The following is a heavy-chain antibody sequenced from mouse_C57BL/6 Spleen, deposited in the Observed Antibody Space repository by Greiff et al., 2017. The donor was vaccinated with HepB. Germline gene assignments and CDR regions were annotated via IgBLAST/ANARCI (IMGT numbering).Heavy chain of an antibody. Sequence: VHLKQSGAELVKPGASVKLSCTASGFNIKDYYMHWVKQRTEQGLEWIGRIDPEDGETKYAPKFQGKATITADTSSTTAYLQLSSLTCEDTAAYYCARATMVTRGFAYWGQGTLVTVSA. D-gene: IGHD2-1*01. J-gene: IGHJ3*01. V-gene: IGHV14-2*01. CDR2: IDPEDGET. CDR3: ARATMVTRGFAY. CDR1: GFNIKDYY.